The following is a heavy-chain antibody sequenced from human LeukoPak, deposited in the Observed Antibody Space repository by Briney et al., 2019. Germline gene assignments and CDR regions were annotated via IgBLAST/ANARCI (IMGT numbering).Heavy chain of an antibody. CDR2: INSDGSST. Sequence: GGSLRLSCAASGFTFSSYWMHWVRHAPGKGLVWVSRINSDGSSTSYADSVKGRFTISRDNAKNTLYLQMNSLRAEDTAVYYCASPRAYYDFWSAESGAFDIWGQGTMVTVSS. D-gene: IGHD3-3*01. CDR3: ASPRAYYDFWSAESGAFDI. J-gene: IGHJ3*02. CDR1: GFTFSSYW. V-gene: IGHV3-74*01.